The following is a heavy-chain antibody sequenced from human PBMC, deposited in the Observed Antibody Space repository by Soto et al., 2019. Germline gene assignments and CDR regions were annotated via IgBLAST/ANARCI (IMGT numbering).Heavy chain of an antibody. V-gene: IGHV4-31*02. D-gene: IGHD3-10*01. CDR2: IYYSGST. Sequence: SETLSLTCSVSGGSISSGGHYWSWIRQHPGKGLEWIAYIYYSGSTYYNPSLKSRVTISVDTSKNQFSLNLNSVTAADTAVYYCARSQRFRDWARTFYYYGMDVWGQGTKVTVSS. CDR3: ARSQRFRDWARTFYYYGMDV. J-gene: IGHJ6*02. CDR1: GGSISSGGHY.